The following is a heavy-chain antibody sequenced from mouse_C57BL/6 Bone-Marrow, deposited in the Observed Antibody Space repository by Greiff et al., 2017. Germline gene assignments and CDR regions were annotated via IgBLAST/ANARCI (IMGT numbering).Heavy chain of an antibody. CDR2: INPNNGGT. Sequence: EVQLQQSGPELVKPGASVKISCKASGYTFTDYYMNWVKQSHGKSLEWIGDINPNNGGTSYNQKFKGKATLTVDKSSSTAYMELRSLTSEDSAVYYCARRCPLRHYAMDYWGQGTSVTVSS. CDR1: GYTFTDYY. D-gene: IGHD2-12*01. J-gene: IGHJ4*01. CDR3: ARRCPLRHYAMDY. V-gene: IGHV1-26*01.